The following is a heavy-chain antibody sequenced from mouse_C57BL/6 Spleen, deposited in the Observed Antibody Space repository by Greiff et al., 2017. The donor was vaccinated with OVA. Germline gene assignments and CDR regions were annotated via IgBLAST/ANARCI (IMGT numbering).Heavy chain of an antibody. CDR2: IYPGDGDT. CDR3: AISDDYVAGRLFAD. D-gene: IGHD2-4*01. J-gene: IGHJ3*01. V-gene: IGHV1-82*01. CDR1: GYAFSSSW. Sequence: VQRVESGPELVKPGASVKISCKASGYAFSSSWMNWVKQRPGKGLEWIGRIYPGDGDTNYNGKFKGKATLTADKSSSTAYMQLSGLTSEDSAVYFCAISDDYVAGRLFADWGQGTLVTVSA.